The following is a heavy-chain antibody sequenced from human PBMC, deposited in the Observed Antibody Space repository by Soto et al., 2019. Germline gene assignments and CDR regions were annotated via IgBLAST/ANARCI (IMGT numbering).Heavy chain of an antibody. J-gene: IGHJ4*02. CDR2: ISFDGSNR. D-gene: IGHD3-10*01. CDR3: AKDREEFLMWLLPEGH. V-gene: IGHV3-30*18. Sequence: QVQLVESGGGVVQPGRSLRLTCAASGFTFGNYGMHWVRQAPGKGLEWVTFISFDGSNRRYAGSVEGRFTISRDNYKNTVSLQMNSLTTDDTAVYYCAKDREEFLMWLLPEGHWGQGTLVTVS. CDR1: GFTFGNYG.